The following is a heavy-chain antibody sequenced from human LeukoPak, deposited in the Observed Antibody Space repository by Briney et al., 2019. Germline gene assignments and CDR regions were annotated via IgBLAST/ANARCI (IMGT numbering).Heavy chain of an antibody. CDR1: GAPISSYY. V-gene: IGHV4-59*01. J-gene: IGHJ3*02. Sequence: SETLSLTCTVSGAPISSYYWSWIRQPPGEGLEWIGYIYYSGSTNYNPSLKSRVTISVDTSKNQFSLKLSSVTAADTAVYYCARGVVAAAGYDAFDIWGQGTMVTVSS. D-gene: IGHD6-13*01. CDR2: IYYSGST. CDR3: ARGVVAAAGYDAFDI.